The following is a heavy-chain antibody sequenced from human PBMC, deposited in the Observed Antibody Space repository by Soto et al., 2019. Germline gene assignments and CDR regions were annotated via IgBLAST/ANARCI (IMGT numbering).Heavy chain of an antibody. V-gene: IGHV1-69*12. D-gene: IGHD2-15*01. CDR3: AREVCSGGSCYPLKYYYGMDV. CDR2: IIPIFGTA. J-gene: IGHJ6*02. CDR1: GGTFSSYA. Sequence: QVQLVQSGAEVKKPGSSVKVSCKASGGTFSSYAISWVRQAPGQGLEWMGGIIPIFGTANYAQKFQGRVTITADESTSTAYMELSSLRSEDTAVYYCAREVCSGGSCYPLKYYYGMDVWGQGTTVTVSS.